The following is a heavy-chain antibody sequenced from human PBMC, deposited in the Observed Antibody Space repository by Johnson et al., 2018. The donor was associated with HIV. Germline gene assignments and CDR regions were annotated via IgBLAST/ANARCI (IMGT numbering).Heavy chain of an antibody. CDR2: ISYDGSNK. J-gene: IGHJ3*02. D-gene: IGHD3-22*01. CDR1: GFTFSSYA. Sequence: QVQLVESGGGLVQPGGSLRLSCAASGFTFSSYAMHWVRQAPGKGLEWVAVISYDGSNKYYADSVKGRFTISRDNSKNTLYLQMNSLRAEDTAVYYCAKEQSVVVIGIGAFDIWGQGTMVTVSS. V-gene: IGHV3-30-3*01. CDR3: AKEQSVVVIGIGAFDI.